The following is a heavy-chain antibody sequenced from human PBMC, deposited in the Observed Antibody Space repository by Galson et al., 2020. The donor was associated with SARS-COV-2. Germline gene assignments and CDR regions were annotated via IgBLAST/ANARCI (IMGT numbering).Heavy chain of an antibody. D-gene: IGHD3-22*01. J-gene: IGHJ6*03. V-gene: IGHV3-33*01. CDR3: ARDLAPGSSGYHSFMDV. Sequence: GESLKISCAASGFTFSSYGMHWVRQAPGKGLEWVAVIWYDGSNKYYADSVKGRFTISRDNSKNTLYLQMNSLRAEDTAVYYCARDLAPGSSGYHSFMDVWGKGTTVTISS. CDR2: IWYDGSNK. CDR1: GFTFSSYG.